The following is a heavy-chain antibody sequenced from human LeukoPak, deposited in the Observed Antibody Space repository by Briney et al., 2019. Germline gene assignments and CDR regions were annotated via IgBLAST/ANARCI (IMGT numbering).Heavy chain of an antibody. V-gene: IGHV5-51*01. Sequence: GESLKISCKGSGYSFTDYWIGWVRQMPGKGLEWMGIIYPGDSDTRYSPSFQGQVTISADKSIDTAYLQWSSLKASDTAMYYCARRYSSSWNVIDYWGQGTLVTVSS. D-gene: IGHD6-13*01. CDR2: IYPGDSDT. CDR3: ARRYSSSWNVIDY. CDR1: GYSFTDYW. J-gene: IGHJ4*02.